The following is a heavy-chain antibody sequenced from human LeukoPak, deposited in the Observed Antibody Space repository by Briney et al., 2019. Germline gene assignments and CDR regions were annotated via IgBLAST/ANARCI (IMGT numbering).Heavy chain of an antibody. J-gene: IGHJ4*02. D-gene: IGHD5-24*01. CDR3: AMAFDY. CDR2: IYSDGSST. V-gene: IGHV3-74*01. Sequence: PGGSLRLSCAASGFTFSTAWMHWVRQAPGKGLVWVSRIYSDGSSTTYADSVKGRFTISRDNAKNTAYLQMNSLGAEDTAVYYCAMAFDYWGQGTLVTVSS. CDR1: GFTFSTAW.